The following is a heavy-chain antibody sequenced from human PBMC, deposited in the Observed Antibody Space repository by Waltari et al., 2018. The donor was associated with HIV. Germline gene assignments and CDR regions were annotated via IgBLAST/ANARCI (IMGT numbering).Heavy chain of an antibody. J-gene: IGHJ6*02. CDR3: AKTRGAAGTDYYGMDV. CDR1: GGSITSGGYY. V-gene: IGHV4-31*03. CDR2: IYHRGNA. D-gene: IGHD6-13*01. Sequence: VQLQESGPGLVKPSETLSVTCSVSGGSITSGGYYWSWIRQPPGKGLEWIGHIYHRGNAFYNPSLRSRLSISVDTSKNQFSLEVRSVTAADTAVYYCAKTRGAAGTDYYGMDVWGQGTTVSVSS.